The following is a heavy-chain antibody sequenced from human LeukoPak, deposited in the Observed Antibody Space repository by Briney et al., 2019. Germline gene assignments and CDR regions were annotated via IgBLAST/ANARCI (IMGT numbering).Heavy chain of an antibody. D-gene: IGHD1-26*01. CDR1: GYTFTGYY. Sequence: ASVKVSCKASGYTFTGYYMHWVRQAPGQGLEWMGWINPNSGGTNYAQKFQGRVTMTRDTSISTAYMELSRLRSDDTAVYYCARDTLVGATDVDYWGQGTLVTASS. J-gene: IGHJ4*02. CDR2: INPNSGGT. CDR3: ARDTLVGATDVDY. V-gene: IGHV1-2*02.